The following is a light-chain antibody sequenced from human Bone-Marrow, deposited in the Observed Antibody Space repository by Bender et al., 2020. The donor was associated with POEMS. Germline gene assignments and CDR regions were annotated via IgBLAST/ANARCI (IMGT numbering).Light chain of an antibody. J-gene: IGLJ2*01. V-gene: IGLV2-14*03. CDR1: DVGDFNF. CDR3: CSFADTSVRI. Sequence: QSALTQPASLSGSPGQAITISCDVGDFNFVSWYQQHPGKAPKLMIYDVSHRPSGVSDRFSGSKSGNTASLTISGLQPDDEAHYYCCSFADTSVRIFGGGTRLTV. CDR2: DVS.